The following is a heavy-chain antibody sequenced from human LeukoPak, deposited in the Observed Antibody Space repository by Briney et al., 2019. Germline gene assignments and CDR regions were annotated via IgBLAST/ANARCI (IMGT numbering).Heavy chain of an antibody. V-gene: IGHV4-39*01. CDR2: IYYSGST. CDR3: ARPVPYYYGSGRSYYFDY. J-gene: IGHJ4*02. D-gene: IGHD3-10*01. CDR1: GGSISSSSYY. Sequence: SETLSLTCTVSGGSISSSSYYWGWVRQPPGKGLEWIGSIYYSGSTYYNPSLKSRVTISVDTSKNQFSLKLSSVTAADTAVYYCARPVPYYYGSGRSYYFDYWGQGTLVTVSS.